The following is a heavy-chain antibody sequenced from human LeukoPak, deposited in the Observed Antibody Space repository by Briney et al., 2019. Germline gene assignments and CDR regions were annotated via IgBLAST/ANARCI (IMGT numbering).Heavy chain of an antibody. CDR3: ARGDPTVTTKQDFDY. Sequence: QTWGSLRLSCAASGFTFSNYDMRWVRQAPGKGLEWVADISYDGRNNYYAASVKGRLTISRDNSKNKLYLQMNSLRVQDTAGYYCARGDPTVTTKQDFDYWGQGTLVTVSS. CDR2: ISYDGRNN. CDR1: GFTFSNYD. D-gene: IGHD4-17*01. V-gene: IGHV3-33*01. J-gene: IGHJ4*02.